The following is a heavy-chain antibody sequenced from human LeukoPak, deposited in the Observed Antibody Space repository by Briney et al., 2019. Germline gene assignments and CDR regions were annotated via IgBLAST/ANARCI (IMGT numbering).Heavy chain of an antibody. J-gene: IGHJ4*02. D-gene: IGHD2-15*01. Sequence: GGSLRLSCAASGFTFSSYSMNWVRQAPGKGLEWVSYISSSSSTIYYADSVKGRFTISRDNAKNSLYLQMNSLRAEDTAVYYCARGRYCSGGSCYKDYWGQGTLVTVSS. V-gene: IGHV3-48*01. CDR2: ISSSSSTI. CDR3: ARGRYCSGGSCYKDY. CDR1: GFTFSSYS.